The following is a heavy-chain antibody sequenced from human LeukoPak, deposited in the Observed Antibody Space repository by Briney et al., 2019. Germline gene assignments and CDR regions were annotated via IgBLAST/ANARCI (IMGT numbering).Heavy chain of an antibody. V-gene: IGHV3-30-3*01. CDR2: ISYDGSNK. D-gene: IGHD5-24*01. J-gene: IGHJ4*02. CDR3: AKEREMATRYYFDY. Sequence: GGSLRLSCAASGFTFSSYAMHWVRQAPGKGLEWVAVISYDGSNKYYADSVKGRFTISRDNSKNTLYLHMNSLRAEDTAVYYCAKEREMATRYYFDYWGQGTLVTVSS. CDR1: GFTFSSYA.